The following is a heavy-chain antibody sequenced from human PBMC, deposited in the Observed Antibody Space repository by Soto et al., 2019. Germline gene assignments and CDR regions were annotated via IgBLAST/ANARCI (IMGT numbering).Heavy chain of an antibody. J-gene: IGHJ4*02. CDR2: LYWDDDK. V-gene: IGHV2-5*02. CDR3: ARITMVRGVITPADY. Sequence: SGPTVVNPTPSLTLTYTFSGFSPSTSGVGVGWIRQPPGKALEWLALLYWDDDKRYSPSLNSRLTITKDTSKNQVVLTMTNMDPVDTATYYCARITMVRGVITPADYWGQGTLVTVSS. D-gene: IGHD3-10*01. CDR1: GFSPSTSGVG.